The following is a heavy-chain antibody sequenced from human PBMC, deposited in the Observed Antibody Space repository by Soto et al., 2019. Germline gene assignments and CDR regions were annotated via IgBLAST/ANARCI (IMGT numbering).Heavy chain of an antibody. Sequence: ASETLSLTCTVSGGSISSYYWSWIRQPPGKGLEWIGYIYYSGSTNYNPSLKSRVTISVDTSKNQFSLKLSSVTAADTAVYYCARVQTRLKSFDIWGQGTMVTVSS. V-gene: IGHV4-59*01. J-gene: IGHJ3*02. CDR1: GGSISSYY. CDR3: ARVQTRLKSFDI. CDR2: IYYSGST.